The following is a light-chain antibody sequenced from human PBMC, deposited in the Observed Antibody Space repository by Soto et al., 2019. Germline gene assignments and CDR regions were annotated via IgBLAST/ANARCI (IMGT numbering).Light chain of an antibody. V-gene: IGLV2-14*03. Sequence: SVLSQPASVSGSPGQSITISCTGTSSDVGGYNYVSWFQHHPGKAPKLMIYDVGNRPSGVSDRFSGSKSGNTASLTISGLQAEGEADYYCSSYRSTSIPYVFGTGTKVTVL. CDR3: SSYRSTSIPYV. J-gene: IGLJ1*01. CDR2: DVG. CDR1: SSDVGGYNY.